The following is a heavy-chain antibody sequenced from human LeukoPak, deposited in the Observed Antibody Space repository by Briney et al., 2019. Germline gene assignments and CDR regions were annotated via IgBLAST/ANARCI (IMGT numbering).Heavy chain of an antibody. J-gene: IGHJ4*02. V-gene: IGHV3-7*01. CDR1: GFTFSSYW. CDR2: RKQDGSEK. CDR3: ARDQRFLVS. D-gene: IGHD3-3*01. Sequence: GRSLRLSCAASGFTFSSYWMSWVRRAPGKGLEWVANRKQDGSEKYYVDSVKGRFTIARENAKTSLYLQMNSLRAEETAVYYCARDQRFLVSWGQGTLVTVSS.